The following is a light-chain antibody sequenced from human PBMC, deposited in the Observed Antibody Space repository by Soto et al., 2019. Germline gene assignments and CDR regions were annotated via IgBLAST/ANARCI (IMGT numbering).Light chain of an antibody. V-gene: IGLV3-21*02. J-gene: IGLJ1*01. Sequence: SYELTQPPSVSVAPGQTARITCGGNNIGSKSVHWYQQKPGQAPVLVVYDDSDRPSGTPGRFSGSNSGNTATLTISRVEAGDEADYYCQVWDSSSDHPGYVFGTGTKVTVL. CDR3: QVWDSSSDHPGYV. CDR1: NIGSKS. CDR2: DDS.